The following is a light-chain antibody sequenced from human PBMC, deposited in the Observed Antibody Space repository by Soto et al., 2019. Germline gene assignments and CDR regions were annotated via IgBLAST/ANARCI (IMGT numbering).Light chain of an antibody. J-gene: IGLJ2*01. CDR2: EFS. V-gene: IGLV2-14*01. CDR1: SSDIGSYNY. CDR3: SSYTGTTTV. Sequence: QSVLTQPASVSGSPGQSITISCTGASSDIGSYNYVSWYQQHLGKAPKLIIYEFSNRPSGVSNRLSGSKSGNTASLTISGLQTEDEADYYCSSYTGTTTVLGGGNKLTVL.